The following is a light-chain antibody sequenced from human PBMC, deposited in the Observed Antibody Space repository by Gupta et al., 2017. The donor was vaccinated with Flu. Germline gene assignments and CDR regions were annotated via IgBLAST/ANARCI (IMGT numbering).Light chain of an antibody. V-gene: IGKV1-5*03. CDR1: QSLGSW. CDR2: KAS. J-gene: IGKJ1*01. CDR3: QQDNSFPWT. Sequence: PSTLSASVGDRVTITCRASQSLGSWLAWYQQKPGKAPNLLIYKASNLESGVPSRFSGSGSGTDFTLTISSLQPDDFATYYCQQDNSFPWTFGQGTKVEI.